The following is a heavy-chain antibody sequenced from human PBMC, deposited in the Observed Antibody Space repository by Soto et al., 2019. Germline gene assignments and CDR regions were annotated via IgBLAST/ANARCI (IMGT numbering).Heavy chain of an antibody. CDR2: IYYSGST. Sequence: ETLSLTCTVSGGSISSYYWSWIRQPPGKGLEWIGYIYYSGSTNYNPSLKSRVTISVDTSKNQFSLKLSSVTAADTAVYYCARSPYYSNFDYWGQGTLVTVSS. D-gene: IGHD4-4*01. CDR1: GGSISSYY. J-gene: IGHJ4*02. V-gene: IGHV4-59*01. CDR3: ARSPYYSNFDY.